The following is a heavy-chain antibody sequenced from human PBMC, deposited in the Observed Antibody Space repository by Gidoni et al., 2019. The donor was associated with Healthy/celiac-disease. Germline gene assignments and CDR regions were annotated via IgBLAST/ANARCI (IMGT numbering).Heavy chain of an antibody. V-gene: IGHV4-39*01. CDR1: GGSISSSSYY. CDR3: ARHHYYYDYVWGSYRGDWFDP. J-gene: IGHJ5*02. D-gene: IGHD3-16*02. Sequence: QLQLQESGPGLVKPSETLSLTCTVSGGSISSSSYYWGWIRQPPGKGLEWIGSIYYSGSTYYNPSLKSRVTISVDTSKNQFSLKLSSVTAADTAVYYCARHHYYYDYVWGSYRGDWFDPWGQGTLVTVSS. CDR2: IYYSGST.